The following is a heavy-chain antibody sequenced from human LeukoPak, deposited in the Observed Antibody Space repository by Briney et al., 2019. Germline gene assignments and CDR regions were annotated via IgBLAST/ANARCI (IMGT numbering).Heavy chain of an antibody. Sequence: GGSLRLSCAASGFTVSSNYMSWVRQAPGKGLEWVSIIYGGGSTYYADSVMGRFTISRDNSKNTLYLQMNSLRAEDTAVYYCARPGVGAVYYFDYWGQGTLVTVSS. CDR1: GFTVSSNY. D-gene: IGHD1-26*01. V-gene: IGHV3-53*01. CDR3: ARPGVGAVYYFDY. CDR2: IYGGGST. J-gene: IGHJ4*02.